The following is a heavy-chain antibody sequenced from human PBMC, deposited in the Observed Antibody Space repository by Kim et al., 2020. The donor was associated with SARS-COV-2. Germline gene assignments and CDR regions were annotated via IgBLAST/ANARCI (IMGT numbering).Heavy chain of an antibody. CDR3: AKGYCSGGSCYSGYNNWFDP. J-gene: IGHJ5*02. Sequence: GGSLRLSCAASGFTFSSYAMSWVRQAPGKGLEWVSAISGSGGSTYYADSVKGRFTISRDNSKNTLYLQMNSLRAEDTAVYYCAKGYCSGGSCYSGYNNWFDPWGQGTLVTVSS. D-gene: IGHD2-15*01. CDR2: ISGSGGST. CDR1: GFTFSSYA. V-gene: IGHV3-23*01.